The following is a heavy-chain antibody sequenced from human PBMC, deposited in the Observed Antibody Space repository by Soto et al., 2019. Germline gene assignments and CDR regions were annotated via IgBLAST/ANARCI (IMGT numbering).Heavy chain of an antibody. CDR2: IYRGGDT. J-gene: IGHJ4*02. CDR3: ASCHWNGPNDY. D-gene: IGHD1-1*01. V-gene: IGHV3-66*01. Sequence: EVQLEESGGGLVRPGGSLRLSCAAFGLTVRDNYIRWVRPAPGKGLEWVSVIYRGGDTYYADSVKGRFTISRDNSKNTVYLQMNSLRDEDTAVYYCASCHWNGPNDYWGQGTLVTVSS. CDR1: GLTVRDNY.